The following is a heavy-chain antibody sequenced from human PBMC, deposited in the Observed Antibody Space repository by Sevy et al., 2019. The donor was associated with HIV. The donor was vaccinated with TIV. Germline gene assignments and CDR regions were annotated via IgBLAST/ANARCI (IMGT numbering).Heavy chain of an antibody. CDR1: GYSFTSYW. CDR2: IYPGDSDT. D-gene: IGHD6-19*01. CDR3: ARPTGGWYDYFDY. V-gene: IGHV5-51*01. J-gene: IGHJ4*02. Sequence: GESLKISCKGSGYSFTSYWIGWVRQMPGKGLEWRGIIYPGDSDTRYSPSFHGQVTMSADKSISTAYLQWSSLKASDTAMYYCARPTGGWYDYFDYWGQGTLVTVSS.